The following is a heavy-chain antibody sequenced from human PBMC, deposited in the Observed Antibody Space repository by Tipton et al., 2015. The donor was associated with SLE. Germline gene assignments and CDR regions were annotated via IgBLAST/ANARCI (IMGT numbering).Heavy chain of an antibody. CDR2: ISSNKNYI. CDR1: GFIFSSYD. Sequence: SLRLSCAASGFIFSSYDMNWVRQAPGKGLEWVSSISSNKNYIYYADSVKGRFTISRDNAKNSLYLQMNSLRAEDTGVYYCAGDDYASGITWGQGTLVTVSS. CDR3: AGDDYASGIT. D-gene: IGHD3-10*01. V-gene: IGHV3-21*03. J-gene: IGHJ5*02.